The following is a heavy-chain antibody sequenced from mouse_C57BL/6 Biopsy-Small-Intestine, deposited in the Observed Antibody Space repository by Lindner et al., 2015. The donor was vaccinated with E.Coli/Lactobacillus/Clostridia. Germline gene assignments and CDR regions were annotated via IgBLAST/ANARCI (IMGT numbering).Heavy chain of an antibody. V-gene: IGHV5-17*01. Sequence: VQLQESGGGLVKPGGPLKLSCAASGSTFSDYGMHWVRQAPEKGLEWVAYISSGSSIIYYADTLKGRFTISRDNAKNTLFLQMTSLRSEDTAMYYCARPMITTVIAPLVYWGQGTLVTVSA. CDR3: ARPMITTVIAPLVY. CDR2: ISSGSSII. CDR1: GSTFSDYG. D-gene: IGHD1-1*01. J-gene: IGHJ3*01.